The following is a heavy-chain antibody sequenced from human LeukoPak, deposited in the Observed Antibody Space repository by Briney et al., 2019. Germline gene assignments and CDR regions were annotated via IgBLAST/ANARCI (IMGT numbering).Heavy chain of an antibody. CDR1: GFTFSSYA. J-gene: IGHJ3*02. CDR2: ISYDGSNK. CDR3: ASLHLFGYSGSYYDAFDI. D-gene: IGHD1-26*01. Sequence: GRSLRLSCAASGFTFSSYAMHWVRQAPGKGLEWVAVISYDGSNKYYADSVKGRFTISRDNSKNTLYLQMNSLRAEDTAVYYCASLHLFGYSGSYYDAFDIWGQGTMVTVSS. V-gene: IGHV3-30-3*01.